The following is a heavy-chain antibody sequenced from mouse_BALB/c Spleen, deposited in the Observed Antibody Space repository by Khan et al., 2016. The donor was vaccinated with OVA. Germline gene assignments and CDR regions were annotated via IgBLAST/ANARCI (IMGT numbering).Heavy chain of an antibody. J-gene: IGHJ4*01. CDR1: GFTFSSFG. D-gene: IGHD2-3*01. CDR3: AGWLLVGYAIDY. V-gene: IGHV5-17*02. CDR2: ISSGSSTI. Sequence: EVELVESGGGLVQPGGSRKLSCAASGFTFSSFGMHWVRQAPEQGLEWVAYISSGSSTIYYADTVKGRITIPRDNPTNTTFLQMTSPRSEDTAMYYCAGWLLVGYAIDYWGQGTSVTITA.